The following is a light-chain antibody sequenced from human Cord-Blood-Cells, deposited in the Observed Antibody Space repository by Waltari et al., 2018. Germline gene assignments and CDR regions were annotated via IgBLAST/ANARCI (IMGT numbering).Light chain of an antibody. V-gene: IGLV2-11*01. CDR1: SSDVGGSNS. Sequence: QSALTQPRSVSGSPGQSVTISCPGTSSDVGGSNSVSWYQQHPGKAPKLMIYDVSKRPSGVPDRFSGSKSGNTASLTISGLQAEDEADYYCCSYAGSSWVFGGGTKLTVL. CDR2: DVS. J-gene: IGLJ3*02. CDR3: CSYAGSSWV.